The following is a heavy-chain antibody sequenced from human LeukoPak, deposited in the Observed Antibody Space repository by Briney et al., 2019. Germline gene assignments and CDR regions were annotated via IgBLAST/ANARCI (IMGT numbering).Heavy chain of an antibody. V-gene: IGHV3-7*03. CDR1: GFSFSSTW. Sequence: PGGSLRLSCVASGFSFSSTWMTWVRQTPGKGLELVSNINIDGSQRYHAYSVEGRFTISRDNVKNTLYLQMNSLRVEDTAVYYCARDPGWGALDYWGQGALVIVSS. D-gene: IGHD3-16*01. J-gene: IGHJ4*02. CDR3: ARDPGWGALDY. CDR2: INIDGSQR.